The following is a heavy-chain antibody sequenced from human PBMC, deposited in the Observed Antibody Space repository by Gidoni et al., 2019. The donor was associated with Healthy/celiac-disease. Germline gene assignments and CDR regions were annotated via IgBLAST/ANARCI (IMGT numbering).Heavy chain of an antibody. D-gene: IGHD3-16*02. Sequence: EVQLLESGGGLVQPGGSLRLSCAASGFTFSSYAMSWVRQAPGKGLEWVSAISGSGGSTYYADSVKGRFTISRDNSKNTLYLQMNSLRAEDTAVYYCAKVLVLPYDYDYVWGSYRQGSYFDYWGQGTLVTVSS. CDR3: AKVLVLPYDYDYVWGSYRQGSYFDY. J-gene: IGHJ4*02. CDR2: ISGSGGST. V-gene: IGHV3-23*01. CDR1: GFTFSSYA.